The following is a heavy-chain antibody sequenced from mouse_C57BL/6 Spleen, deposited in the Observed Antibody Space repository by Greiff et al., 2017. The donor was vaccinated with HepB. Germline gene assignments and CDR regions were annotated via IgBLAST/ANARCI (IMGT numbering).Heavy chain of an antibody. D-gene: IGHD2-4*01. J-gene: IGHJ2*01. CDR3: TTLYYDFDY. V-gene: IGHV6-3*01. CDR1: GFTFSNYW. Sequence: EVKLMESGGGLVQPGGSMKLSCVASGFTFSNYWMNWVRQSPEKGLEWVAQIRLKSDNYATHYAESVKGRFTISRDDSKSSVYLQMNNLRAEDTGIYYCTTLYYDFDYWGQGTTLTVSS. CDR2: IRLKSDNYAT.